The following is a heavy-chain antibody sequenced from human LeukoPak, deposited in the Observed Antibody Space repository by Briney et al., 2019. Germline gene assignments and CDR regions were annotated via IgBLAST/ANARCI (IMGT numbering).Heavy chain of an antibody. CDR3: AKDEGPTAVQYDY. V-gene: IGHV3-66*01. D-gene: IGHD1-1*01. Sequence: GGSLRLSCAASGFSVSSNYMSWVRQAPGKGLEWVSVLYSDGTTKYADPGKGRFTISRDNSKNTLYLQMNSLRAEDTAVYYCAKDEGPTAVQYDYRGQGTLVTVSS. CDR1: GFSVSSNY. CDR2: LYSDGTT. J-gene: IGHJ4*02.